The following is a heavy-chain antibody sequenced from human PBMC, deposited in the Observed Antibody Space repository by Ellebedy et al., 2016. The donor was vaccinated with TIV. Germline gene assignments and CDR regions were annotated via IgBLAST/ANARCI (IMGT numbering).Heavy chain of an antibody. CDR2: IIGMFGTT. Sequence: ASVKVSCKASGGTFSSYAISWVRQVPGQGLEWMGGIIGMFGTTSYAQKFLGRVSITADEFTSTAYMELSSLRFEDTAVYYCARGVAYGDLFYYYGMDVWGQGTTVTVSS. D-gene: IGHD4-17*01. J-gene: IGHJ6*02. CDR1: GGTFSSYA. CDR3: ARGVAYGDLFYYYGMDV. V-gene: IGHV1-69*13.